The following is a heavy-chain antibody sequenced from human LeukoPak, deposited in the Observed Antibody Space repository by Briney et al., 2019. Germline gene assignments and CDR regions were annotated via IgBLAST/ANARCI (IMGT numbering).Heavy chain of an antibody. J-gene: IGHJ4*02. CDR1: GGSISSYY. CDR2: IYYSGST. D-gene: IGHD3-22*01. V-gene: IGHV4-59*08. Sequence: SETLSLTCTVSGGSISSYYWSWIRQPPGKRLEWIGYIYYSGSTNYNPSLKSRVTISVDTSKNQFSLKLSSVTAADTAVYYCARHIYDSLNYFDYWGQGTLVTVSS. CDR3: ARHIYDSLNYFDY.